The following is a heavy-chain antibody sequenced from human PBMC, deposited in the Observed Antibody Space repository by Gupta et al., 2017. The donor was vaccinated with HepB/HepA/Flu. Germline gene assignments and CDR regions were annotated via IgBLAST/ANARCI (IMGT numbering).Heavy chain of an antibody. CDR3: VVRSKTYGSALGY. J-gene: IGHJ4*02. CDR2: IDSGGTT. Sequence: EVQLVASGGGLIQPGGSLSRSCQTSAFTVGTYYMKWVRQSQGKGLEWVALIDSGGTTQHADSVRGRFTISRDSSKTTLYLQMNSLRAEDTAMYYCVVRSKTYGSALGYWGRGTQVTVSS. V-gene: IGHV3-53*01. D-gene: IGHD6-13*01. CDR1: AFTVGTYY.